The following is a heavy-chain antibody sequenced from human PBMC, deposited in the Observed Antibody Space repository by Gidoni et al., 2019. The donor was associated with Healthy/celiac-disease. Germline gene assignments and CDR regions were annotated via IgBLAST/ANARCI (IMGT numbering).Heavy chain of an antibody. CDR2: ISAYNGNT. CDR3: ARDLLEWYSGSFNQFDY. J-gene: IGHJ4*02. Sequence: QVQLVQSGAEVKKPGASVKVSCKASGYTFTSYVISWVRKAHGQGLEWMGWISAYNGNTNYAQKLQGRVTMTTDTSTSTAYMELRSLRSDDTAVYYCARDLLEWYSGSFNQFDYWGQGTLVTVSS. V-gene: IGHV1-18*01. CDR1: GYTFTSYV. D-gene: IGHD1-26*01.